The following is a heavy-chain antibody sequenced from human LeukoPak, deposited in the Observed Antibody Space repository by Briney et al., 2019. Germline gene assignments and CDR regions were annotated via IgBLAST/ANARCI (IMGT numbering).Heavy chain of an antibody. Sequence: ASVKVSCKASGYTFTGYYMYWVRQAPGQGLEWMGWINPNSGGTNYAQKFQGRVTMTRDTSISTAYMELSRLRSDDTAVYYCARFSPGWDPFDYWGQGTLVTVSS. D-gene: IGHD6-19*01. J-gene: IGHJ4*02. V-gene: IGHV1-2*02. CDR3: ARFSPGWDPFDY. CDR1: GYTFTGYY. CDR2: INPNSGGT.